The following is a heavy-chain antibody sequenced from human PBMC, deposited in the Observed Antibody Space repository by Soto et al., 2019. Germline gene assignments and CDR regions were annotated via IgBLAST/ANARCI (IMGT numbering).Heavy chain of an antibody. CDR1: GFTFSNYA. Sequence: VQILQSGGGLEQPGGSLRLSCAASGFTFSNYAMSWIRQAPGKGLEWVSTIRETGNTYYADSVRGRFATSRDNSENTRYLQMSSLRAEDTAVYYCAKQQMGVIRALDYWGQGTLVTVSS. J-gene: IGHJ4*02. CDR2: IRETGNT. CDR3: AKQQMGVIRALDY. V-gene: IGHV3-23*01. D-gene: IGHD1-26*01.